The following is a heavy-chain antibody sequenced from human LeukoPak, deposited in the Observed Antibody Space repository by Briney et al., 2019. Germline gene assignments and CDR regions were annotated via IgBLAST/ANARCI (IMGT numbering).Heavy chain of an antibody. J-gene: IGHJ6*03. CDR3: ARGGIAAAYMDV. CDR2: IYYSGST. Sequence: PSETLSLTCTVSGGCISSYYWSWIRQPPGKGLEWIGYIYYSGSTNYNPSLKSRVTISVDTSKNQFSLKLSSVTAADTAVYYCARGGIAAAYMDVWGQGTTVTVSS. CDR1: GGCISSYY. V-gene: IGHV4-59*08. D-gene: IGHD6-13*01.